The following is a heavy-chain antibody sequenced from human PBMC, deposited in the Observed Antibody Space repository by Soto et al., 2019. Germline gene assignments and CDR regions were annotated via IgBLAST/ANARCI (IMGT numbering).Heavy chain of an antibody. Sequence: QVQLVQSGAEVKKPGSSVKVSCKASGGTFSSYRINWVRQAPGQGLEWVGVIVPIYRTADYAQKFQGRVTITADESARTSYMELLSLNSQDTAVYYCVRDSGAKLSSSWGQGTLVTVSS. V-gene: IGHV1-69*01. J-gene: IGHJ4*02. CDR2: IVPIYRTA. CDR3: VRDSGAKLSSS. D-gene: IGHD6-13*01. CDR1: GGTFSSYR.